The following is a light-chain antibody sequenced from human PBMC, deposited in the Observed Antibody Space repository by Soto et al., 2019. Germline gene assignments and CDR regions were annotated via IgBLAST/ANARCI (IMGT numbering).Light chain of an antibody. CDR3: QSYDSSLSGYV. CDR2: GNS. V-gene: IGLV1-40*01. J-gene: IGLJ1*01. CDR1: SSNIGAGYD. Sequence: SVLTQPPSVSGAPGQRVTISCTGSSSNIGAGYDVHWYQQLPGTAPKLLIYGNSNRPSGVPDRFSGSKSGTSASLAITGLXAXXXXDYYCQSYDSSLSGYVFGTGTKLTVL.